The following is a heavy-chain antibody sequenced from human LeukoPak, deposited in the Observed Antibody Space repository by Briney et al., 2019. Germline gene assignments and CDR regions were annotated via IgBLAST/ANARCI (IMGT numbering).Heavy chain of an antibody. D-gene: IGHD3-16*01. CDR2: IHNSGTP. V-gene: IGHV4-59*01. Sequence: SETLSLTCAVYDGSFSGYYWSWIRQPPGKGLEWIGYIHNSGTPTYNLSLNSRVPISADTSKNQFSLKLNSMTTADTAVYYCTRGAGWLIDYWXXGXXXXVSX. CDR1: DGSFSGYY. J-gene: IGHJ4*01. CDR3: TRGAGWLIDY.